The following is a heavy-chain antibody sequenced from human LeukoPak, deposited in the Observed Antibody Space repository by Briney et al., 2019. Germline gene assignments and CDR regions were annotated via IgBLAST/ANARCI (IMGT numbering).Heavy chain of an antibody. J-gene: IGHJ4*02. V-gene: IGHV3-30*02. CDR2: IRHDRSNE. CDR1: GFTFSSYG. CDR3: AKRSDSSSWSGFDY. Sequence: GGSLRLSCAASGFTFSSYGMHWVRQAPGKGLEWVAFIRHDRSNEYYVDSVKGRFTISRDNSKNTLYLQMKSLRGEDTAVYYCAKRSDSSSWSGFDYWGQGTLVTVSS. D-gene: IGHD6-13*01.